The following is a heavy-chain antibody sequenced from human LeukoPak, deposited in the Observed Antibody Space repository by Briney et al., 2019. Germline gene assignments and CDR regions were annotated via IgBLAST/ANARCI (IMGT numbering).Heavy chain of an antibody. Sequence: ASVKVSCKASGGTFSSYAISWVRQAPGQGLEWMGGIIPIFGTANYAQKFQGRVTITADESTSTAYMELSSLRSEDTAVYYCARALNSGSYLKPENFDYWGQGTLVTVSS. J-gene: IGHJ4*02. D-gene: IGHD1-26*01. V-gene: IGHV1-69*13. CDR2: IIPIFGTA. CDR3: ARALNSGSYLKPENFDY. CDR1: GGTFSSYA.